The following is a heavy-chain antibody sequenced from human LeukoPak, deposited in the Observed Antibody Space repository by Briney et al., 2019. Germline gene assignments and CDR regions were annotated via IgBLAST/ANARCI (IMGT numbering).Heavy chain of an antibody. CDR3: ARQVGWLQYTVWFDY. V-gene: IGHV4-39*01. J-gene: IGHJ4*02. CDR1: GGSISSSSHY. D-gene: IGHD5-24*01. Sequence: SETLSLTCTVSGGSISSSSHYWGWIRQPPGKGLEWIGSIYYSGSTYYNPSLKSRVTISVATSKNQFSLKLSFVTAADTAVYYCARQVGWLQYTVWFDYWGQGTLVTVSS. CDR2: IYYSGST.